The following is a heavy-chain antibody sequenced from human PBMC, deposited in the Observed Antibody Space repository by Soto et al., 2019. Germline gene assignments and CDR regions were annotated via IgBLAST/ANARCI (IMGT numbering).Heavy chain of an antibody. CDR2: IIPIFGTA. CDR1: GGTFSSYA. D-gene: IGHD3-9*01. Sequence: ASVKVSCKASGGTFSSYAISWVRQAPGQGLEWMGGIIPIFGTANYAQKFQGRVTITADESTSTAYMELSSLRSEDTAVYYCASPLLHYDILTGYYYYYYGMDVWGQGTTVTVSS. J-gene: IGHJ6*02. CDR3: ASPLLHYDILTGYYYYYYGMDV. V-gene: IGHV1-69*13.